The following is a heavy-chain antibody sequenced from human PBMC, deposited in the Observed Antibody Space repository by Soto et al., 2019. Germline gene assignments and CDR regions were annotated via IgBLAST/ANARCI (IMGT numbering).Heavy chain of an antibody. Sequence: PGGSLGLSCAASGFTFSDNWMNWVRQAPGKGLEWVATIKPDGSEQDYVEFVKGRFTISRDNAKNSLYLQMNSLRAEDTAVYYCATVPWTAAASWGQGTLVTVSS. CDR1: GFTFSDNW. CDR2: IKPDGSEQ. CDR3: ATVPWTAAAS. J-gene: IGHJ5*02. D-gene: IGHD6-13*01. V-gene: IGHV3-7*01.